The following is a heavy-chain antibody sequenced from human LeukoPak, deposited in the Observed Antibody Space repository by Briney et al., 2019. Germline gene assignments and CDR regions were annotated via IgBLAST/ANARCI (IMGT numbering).Heavy chain of an antibody. CDR2: MNPNSGGT. Sequence: ASVKVSCKASGSTFTGYYMHWVRQAPGQGLEWMGWMNPNSGGTNYAQKFQGRVTMTRATSISTAYMELSRLRSDDTAVYYCARELATGGDYWGQGTLVTVSS. CDR3: ARELATGGDY. CDR1: GSTFTGYY. D-gene: IGHD1-1*01. J-gene: IGHJ4*02. V-gene: IGHV1-2*02.